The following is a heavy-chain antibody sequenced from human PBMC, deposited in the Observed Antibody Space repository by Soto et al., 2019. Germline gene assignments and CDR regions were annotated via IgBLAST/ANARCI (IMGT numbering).Heavy chain of an antibody. Sequence: ASVKVSCKASGYTFTSYDINWVRQATGQGLEWMGWMNPNSGNTGYAQKFQGRVTMTRNTSISTANMELNSLRSEDTAVYYCAGALLGYCSGGSCYSVITDYYYYYMDVWGKGTTVTVSS. V-gene: IGHV1-8*01. CDR3: AGALLGYCSGGSCYSVITDYYYYYMDV. CDR2: MNPNSGNT. CDR1: GYTFTSYD. J-gene: IGHJ6*03. D-gene: IGHD2-15*01.